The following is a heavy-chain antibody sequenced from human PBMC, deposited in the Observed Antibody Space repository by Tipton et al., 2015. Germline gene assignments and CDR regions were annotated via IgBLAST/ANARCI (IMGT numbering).Heavy chain of an antibody. D-gene: IGHD5-24*01. CDR2: IYYSGST. CDR1: GGSVSSGSYY. V-gene: IGHV4-39*01. Sequence: TLSLTCTVSGGSVSSGSYYWGWIRQPPGKGLEWIGSIYYSGSTYYNPSLKSRVTISVDTSKNQSSLKLSSVTAADTAVYYCARQWLQLQSWFDPWGQGTLVTVSS. CDR3: ARQWLQLQSWFDP. J-gene: IGHJ5*02.